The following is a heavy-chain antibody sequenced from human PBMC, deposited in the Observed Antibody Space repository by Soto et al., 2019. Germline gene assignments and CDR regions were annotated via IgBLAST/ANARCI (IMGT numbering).Heavy chain of an antibody. V-gene: IGHV1-8*01. J-gene: IGHJ2*01. CDR1: GYTFKDYD. CDR3: ARRMTWSLWCFDL. CDR2: MNPNSGNT. D-gene: IGHD3-3*01. Sequence: ASVKVSCKASGYTFKDYDINWVRRAPGQGLEWMGWMNPNSGNTAYARKFHDRITMTRSVSARTAFMELSSLTPEDTAVYYCARRMTWSLWCFDLWGSGTQATVSS.